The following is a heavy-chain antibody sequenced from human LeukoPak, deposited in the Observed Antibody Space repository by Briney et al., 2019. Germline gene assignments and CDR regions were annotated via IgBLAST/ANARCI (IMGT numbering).Heavy chain of an antibody. V-gene: IGHV3-48*02. Sequence: GGSLRLSCAASGFTFSTSNMNWVRQAPGKGLEWASYISSGGTTIYYADSVKGRFTISRDNTKNSLYLQMNSLIDEDTAVYYCARVRCSAGTCSYFDYWGQGTLVTVSS. D-gene: IGHD2-15*01. CDR2: ISSGGTTI. J-gene: IGHJ4*02. CDR3: ARVRCSAGTCSYFDY. CDR1: GFTFSTSN.